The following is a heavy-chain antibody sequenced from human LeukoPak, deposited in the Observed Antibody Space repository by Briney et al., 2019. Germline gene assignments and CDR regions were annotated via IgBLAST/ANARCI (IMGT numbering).Heavy chain of an antibody. Sequence: VASVKVSCRASGYTFTSYGISWVRQAPGQGLEWMGWISAYNGNTNYAQKLQGRVTMTTDTSTSTAYMELRGLRSDDTAVYYCARGSHSGSYTDVDYWGQGTLVTVSS. CDR2: ISAYNGNT. D-gene: IGHD1-26*01. CDR3: ARGSHSGSYTDVDY. J-gene: IGHJ4*02. V-gene: IGHV1-18*01. CDR1: GYTFTSYG.